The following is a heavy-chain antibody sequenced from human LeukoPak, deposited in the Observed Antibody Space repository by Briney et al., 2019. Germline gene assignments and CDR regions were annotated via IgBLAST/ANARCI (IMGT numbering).Heavy chain of an antibody. V-gene: IGHV1-2*02. CDR3: ARDTLYGDYAAGMDV. J-gene: IGHJ6*02. D-gene: IGHD4-17*01. CDR1: GYTFTGYY. CDR2: INPNSGGT. Sequence: ASVKVSCKASGYTFTGYYVHWVRQAPGQGLEWMGWINPNSGGTNYAQKFQGRVTMTRDTSISTAYMELSRLRSDDTAVYYCARDTLYGDYAAGMDVWGQGTTVTVSS.